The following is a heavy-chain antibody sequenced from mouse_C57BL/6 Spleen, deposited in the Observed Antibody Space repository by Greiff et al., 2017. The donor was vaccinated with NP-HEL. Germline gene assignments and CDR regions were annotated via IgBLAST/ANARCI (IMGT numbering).Heavy chain of an antibody. Sequence: QVQLQQSGAELARPGASVKLSCKASGYTFTSYGISWVKQRPGQGLEWIGEIYPRSGNTYYNEKFKGKATLTADKSSSTAYMELRSLTSEDSAVYFCARGFIYYGSSYEYAMDYWGQGTSVTVSS. V-gene: IGHV1-81*01. J-gene: IGHJ4*01. CDR2: IYPRSGNT. D-gene: IGHD1-1*01. CDR3: ARGFIYYGSSYEYAMDY. CDR1: GYTFTSYG.